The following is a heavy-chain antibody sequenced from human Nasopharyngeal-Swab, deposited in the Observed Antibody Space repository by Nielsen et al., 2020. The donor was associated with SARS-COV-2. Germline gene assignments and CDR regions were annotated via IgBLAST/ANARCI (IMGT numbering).Heavy chain of an antibody. CDR2: IIYSGVNT. D-gene: IGHD5-12*01. CDR3: ANARIGYSGYDFPLGWFDP. J-gene: IGHJ5*02. V-gene: IGHV3-23*01. CDR1: GITFSDYG. Sequence: GGSLRLSCVASGITFSDYGMVWVRQVPGKGLEWVSSIIYSGVNTHYAESVKGRFTISRDNSRNTLFLQMNSPRAEDTAIYYCANARIGYSGYDFPLGWFDPWGQGTLVSVSS.